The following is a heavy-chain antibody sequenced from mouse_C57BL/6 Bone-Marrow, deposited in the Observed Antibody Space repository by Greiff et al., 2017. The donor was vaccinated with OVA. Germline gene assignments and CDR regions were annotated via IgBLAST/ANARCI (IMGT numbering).Heavy chain of an antibody. CDR2: INPNNGGT. J-gene: IGHJ1*03. Sequence: VQLKQSGPELVKPGASVKISCKASGYTFTDYYMNWVKQSHGKSLEWIGDINPNNGGTSYNQKFKGKATLTVDKSSSTAYMELRSLTSEDSAVYYCARKGLRPGYFDVWGTGTTVTVSS. CDR1: GYTFTDYY. CDR3: ARKGLRPGYFDV. D-gene: IGHD1-1*01. V-gene: IGHV1-26*01.